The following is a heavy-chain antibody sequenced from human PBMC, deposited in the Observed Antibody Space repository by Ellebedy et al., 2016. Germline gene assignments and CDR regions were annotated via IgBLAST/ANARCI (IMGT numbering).Heavy chain of an antibody. J-gene: IGHJ4*02. CDR3: AIIGGVSFGERPIDY. Sequence: SETLSLTCIVPGGSISRYYWSWIRQPPGRGLEWIGNIYYTGTTNYNPSLQSRLTISLDTSKNQFSLRLTSVTAADTAVYYWAIIGGVSFGERPIDYWGQGTLVTVSS. D-gene: IGHD3-10*01. V-gene: IGHV4-59*03. CDR2: IYYTGTT. CDR1: GGSISRYY.